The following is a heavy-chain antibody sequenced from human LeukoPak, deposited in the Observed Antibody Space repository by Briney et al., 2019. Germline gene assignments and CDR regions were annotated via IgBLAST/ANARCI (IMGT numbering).Heavy chain of an antibody. CDR1: GFTFGSYA. CDR3: AREYYYDSSGYYSDY. Sequence: GGSLRLSCAASGFTFGSYAMSWVRQAPGKGLEWVSAISGSGGSTYYADSVKGRFTTSRDNSKNTLYLQMNSLRAEDTAVYYCAREYYYDSSGYYSDYWGQGTLVTVSS. CDR2: ISGSGGST. V-gene: IGHV3-23*01. J-gene: IGHJ4*02. D-gene: IGHD3-22*01.